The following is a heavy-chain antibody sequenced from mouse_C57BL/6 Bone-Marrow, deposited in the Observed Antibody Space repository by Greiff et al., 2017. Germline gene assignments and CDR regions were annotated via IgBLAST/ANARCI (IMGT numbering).Heavy chain of an antibody. D-gene: IGHD1-2*01. V-gene: IGHV7-3*01. CDR2: IRHNANGYTT. Sequence: EVLLLESGGGLVQPGGSLSFSCAASGFTFTDYYMSWVRQPPGKALEWLGFIRHNANGYTTEYSASVKGRITISKDTSPSILYLKMNALRAEDSATYYCARFYGPGVYFDYWGQGTTLTVSS. CDR1: GFTFTDYY. CDR3: ARFYGPGVYFDY. J-gene: IGHJ2*01.